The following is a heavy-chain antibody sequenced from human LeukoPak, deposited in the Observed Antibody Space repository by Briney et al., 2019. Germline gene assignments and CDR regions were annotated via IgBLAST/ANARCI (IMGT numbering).Heavy chain of an antibody. J-gene: IGHJ4*02. CDR1: GFTFSSYA. V-gene: IGHV3-23*01. CDR2: ISGSGGST. CDR3: ARGPLIAAAGTW. Sequence: PGGSLRLSCAASGFTFSSYAMSWVRQAPGKGLEWVSAISGSGGSTYYADSVKGRFTISRDNAKNSLFLQMNSLRAEDTAVYYCARGPLIAAAGTWWGQGTLVTVSS. D-gene: IGHD6-13*01.